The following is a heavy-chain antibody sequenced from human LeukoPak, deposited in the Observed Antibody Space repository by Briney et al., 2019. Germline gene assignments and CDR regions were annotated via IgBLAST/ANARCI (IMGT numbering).Heavy chain of an antibody. J-gene: IGHJ4*02. Sequence: GGSLRLSCEGSGFTFSNYSMGWVRQAPGKGLQWVANIKTDGSEKYYVDSVKGRFTISRDNAKNSLYLQMNSLRAEDTAVYYCARQTTVTPDAWYGFDYWGQGTQVTVSS. CDR1: GFTFSNYS. V-gene: IGHV3-7*01. CDR2: IKTDGSEK. CDR3: ARQTTVTPDAWYGFDY. D-gene: IGHD4-11*01.